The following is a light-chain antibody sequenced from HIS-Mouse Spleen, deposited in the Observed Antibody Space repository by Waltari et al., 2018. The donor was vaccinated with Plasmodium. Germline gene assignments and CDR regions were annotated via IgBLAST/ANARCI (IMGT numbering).Light chain of an antibody. J-gene: IGLJ3*02. CDR3: CSYAGSSTFV. V-gene: IGLV2-23*03. CDR1: SSDVGSYNL. Sequence: ALTQPASVSGSPGQSITISCTGTSSDVGSYNLVSCDQQHPGKAPKLMIYEGSKRPSGVSNRFSGSKSGNTASLTISGLQAEDEADYYCCSYAGSSTFVFGGGTKLTVL. CDR2: EGS.